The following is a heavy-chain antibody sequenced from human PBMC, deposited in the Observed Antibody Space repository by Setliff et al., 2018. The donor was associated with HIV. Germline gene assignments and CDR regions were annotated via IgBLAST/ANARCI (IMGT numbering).Heavy chain of an antibody. J-gene: IGHJ4*02. Sequence: PSETLSLTCAVYGQSISGYYWSWIRQTPGKGLEWIGEINHGGDTNYNPSLKSRVTISVGSSYNHFSLKLSSVTAADTGVYYCASRRGIEFYFHIWGQGTPVTVSS. CDR1: GQSISGYY. CDR2: INHGGDT. D-gene: IGHD3-10*01. V-gene: IGHV4-34*01. CDR3: ASRRGIEFYFHI.